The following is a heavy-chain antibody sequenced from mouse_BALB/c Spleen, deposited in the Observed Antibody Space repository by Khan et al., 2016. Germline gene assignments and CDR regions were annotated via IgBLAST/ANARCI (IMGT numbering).Heavy chain of an antibody. CDR1: GYTFTNYG. CDR3: ARTGDYPYYAMDY. CDR2: INSNTGEP. J-gene: IGHJ4*01. Sequence: QIQLVQSGPELKKPGETVKISCKASGYTFTNYGMNWVKQAPGKGLKWMGWINSNTGEPTYAEEFKGRFAFSLATSASTVYLPITNLKNEDTATYFCARTGDYPYYAMDYWGQGTSDTVSS. V-gene: IGHV9-3*02. D-gene: IGHD2-13*01.